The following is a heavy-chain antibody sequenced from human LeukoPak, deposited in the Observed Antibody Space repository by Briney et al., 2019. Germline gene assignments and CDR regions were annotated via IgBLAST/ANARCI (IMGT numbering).Heavy chain of an antibody. CDR1: GFTFSTYW. D-gene: IGHD2-21*02. CDR3: TTDRDNSDWQKRFDS. V-gene: IGHV3-7*01. CDR2: INQDASEI. Sequence: GGSLRLSCAASGFTFSTYWMNWYRQAPGKGLEWVGNINQDASEINYVASVRGRFTISRDNAKNSLHLQMNSLRAEDTAVYYCTTDRDNSDWQKRFDSWGQGTLVTVSS. J-gene: IGHJ4*02.